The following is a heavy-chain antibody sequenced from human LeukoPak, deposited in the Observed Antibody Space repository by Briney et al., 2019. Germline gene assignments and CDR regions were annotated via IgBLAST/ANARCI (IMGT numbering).Heavy chain of an antibody. J-gene: IGHJ5*02. Sequence: GGSLRLSCAASGFTFSGYEMNWVRQAPGKGLEWVSYISSSGSTIYYADSVKGRFTISRDNAKNSLYLQMNSLRAEDTAVYYCASVVEMATISAWGQGTLVAVSS. CDR3: ASVVEMATISA. V-gene: IGHV3-48*03. CDR1: GFTFSGYE. CDR2: ISSSGSTI. D-gene: IGHD5-24*01.